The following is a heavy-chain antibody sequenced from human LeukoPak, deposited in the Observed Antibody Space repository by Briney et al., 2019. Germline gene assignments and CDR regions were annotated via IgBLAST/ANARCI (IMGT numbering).Heavy chain of an antibody. CDR3: ARVGTGYYHFDY. CDR2: INPDGRTT. CDR1: EFTFSTYW. J-gene: IGHJ4*02. Sequence: GGALRLSCAASEFTFSTYWMHWVRQAPGGGLVWVSRINPDGRTTNYADSVKGRFTISRDNAKDTVYLQVNSLRAEDTAVYYCARVGTGYYHFDYWGQGTLVTVSS. D-gene: IGHD3/OR15-3a*01. V-gene: IGHV3-74*01.